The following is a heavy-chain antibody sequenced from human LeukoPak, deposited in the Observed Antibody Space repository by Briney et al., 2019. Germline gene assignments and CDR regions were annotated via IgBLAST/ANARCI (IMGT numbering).Heavy chain of an antibody. Sequence: SETLSLTCTVSGGSISSTSYYWRWIRQPPGKGLEWIGVMSNSGSTYYSPSLKSRVTIFVDTSKNQFSLKLTSVTAADTAIYYCGRVILGEAKSPIGCWGQGTLVTVSS. CDR3: GRVILGEAKSPIGC. D-gene: IGHD3-10*01. CDR1: GGSISSTSYY. J-gene: IGHJ4*02. CDR2: MSNSGST. V-gene: IGHV4-39*01.